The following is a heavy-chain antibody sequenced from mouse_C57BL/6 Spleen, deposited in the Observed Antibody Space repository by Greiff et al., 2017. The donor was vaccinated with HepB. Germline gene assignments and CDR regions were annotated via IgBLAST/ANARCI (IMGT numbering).Heavy chain of an antibody. CDR2: IYPGDGDT. J-gene: IGHJ1*03. CDR3: ARWSTVVADWYFDV. Sequence: QVQLQQSGPELVKPGASVKISCKASGYAFSSSWMNWVKQRPGKGLEWIGRIYPGDGDTNYNGKFKGKATLTADKSSSTAYMQLSSLTSEDSAVYFCARWSTVVADWYFDVWGTGTTVTVSS. CDR1: GYAFSSSW. D-gene: IGHD1-1*01. V-gene: IGHV1-82*01.